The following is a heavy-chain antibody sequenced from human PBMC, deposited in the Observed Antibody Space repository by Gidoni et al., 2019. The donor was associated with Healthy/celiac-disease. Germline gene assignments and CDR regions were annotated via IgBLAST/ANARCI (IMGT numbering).Heavy chain of an antibody. V-gene: IGHV3-33*01. Sequence: QVQLVESGGGVVQPGRSLRLSCAASGFTFSSYGMHWVRQAPGKGLGWVAVIWYDGSNKYYADSVKGRFTISRDNSKNTLYLQMNSLRAEDTAVYYCAREPVGYFDWLGHYYGMDVWGQGTTVTVSS. CDR3: AREPVGYFDWLGHYYGMDV. CDR2: IWYDGSNK. D-gene: IGHD3-9*01. J-gene: IGHJ6*02. CDR1: GFTFSSYG.